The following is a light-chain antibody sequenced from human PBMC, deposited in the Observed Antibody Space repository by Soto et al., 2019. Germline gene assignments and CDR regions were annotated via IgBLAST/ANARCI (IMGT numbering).Light chain of an antibody. CDR2: DAS. V-gene: IGKV3-11*01. CDR3: QQRSNWPIT. Sequence: EIVITQAPATLSVSPGERATLSCRASQSVSSYLAWYQQKPGQAPRLLIYDASNRATGIPARFSGSGSGTDFTLTISSLEPEDFAVYYCQQRSNWPITFGQGT. CDR1: QSVSSY. J-gene: IGKJ5*01.